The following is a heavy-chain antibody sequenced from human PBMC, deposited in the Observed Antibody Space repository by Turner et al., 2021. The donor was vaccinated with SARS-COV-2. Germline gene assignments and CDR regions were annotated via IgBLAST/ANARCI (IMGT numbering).Heavy chain of an antibody. D-gene: IGHD3-3*01. CDR2: ISYDGSNK. CDR1: GFTFSSYG. J-gene: IGHJ4*02. CDR3: AKDDNYDFWTGYYMY. V-gene: IGHV3-30*18. Sequence: QVQLVESGGGVVQPGRSLRLSCAASGFTFSSYGMHWVRQAPGKGLEWVAVISYDGSNKYYADSVKGRFTISRDNSKNTLYLQMNSLRAEDTAVYYCAKDDNYDFWTGYYMYRGQGTLVTVSS.